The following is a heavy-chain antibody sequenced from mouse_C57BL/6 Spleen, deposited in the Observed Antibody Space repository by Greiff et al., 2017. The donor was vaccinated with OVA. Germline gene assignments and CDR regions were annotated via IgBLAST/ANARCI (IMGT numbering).Heavy chain of an antibody. CDR2: ISSGSSTI. V-gene: IGHV5-17*01. CDR1: GFTFSDYG. CDR3: ARGGTYYGSNYAMDY. J-gene: IGHJ4*01. Sequence: EVKLMESGGGLVKPGGSLKLSCAASGFTFSDYGMHWVRQAPEKGLEWVAYISSGSSTIYYADTVKGRFTISRDNAKNTLFLQMTSLRSEDTAMYYCARGGTYYGSNYAMDYWGQGTSVTVSS. D-gene: IGHD1-1*01.